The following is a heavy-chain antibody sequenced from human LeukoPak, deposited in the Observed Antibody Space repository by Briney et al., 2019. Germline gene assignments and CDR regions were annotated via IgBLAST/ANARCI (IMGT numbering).Heavy chain of an antibody. D-gene: IGHD2-21*02. J-gene: IGHJ4*02. Sequence: GGTLRLSCAASGFTFSSSGMAWVRQAPGKGPEWVSAISGNGDLTYYADSVKGRFTLSRDDSKNTLYLQINSLRAEDTAVYYCARGVVVTASTAHYFDYWGQGTLVTVSS. CDR1: GFTFSSSG. CDR2: ISGNGDLT. CDR3: ARGVVVTASTAHYFDY. V-gene: IGHV3-23*01.